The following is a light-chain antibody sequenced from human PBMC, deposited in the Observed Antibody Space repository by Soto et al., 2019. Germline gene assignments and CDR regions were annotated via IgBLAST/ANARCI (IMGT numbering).Light chain of an antibody. Sequence: ELVLTQSPGTLSLSPGDCAALSCKASQIGSGNYLSWYQQKSGQAPRLLIYATSTRAPGIPDRFSGSGSATDFSLIISRLEPEDSAVYYCQHFGYPQWTFGRGTKVDI. J-gene: IGKJ1*01. CDR1: QIGSGNY. CDR2: ATS. V-gene: IGKV3-20*01. CDR3: QHFGYPQWT.